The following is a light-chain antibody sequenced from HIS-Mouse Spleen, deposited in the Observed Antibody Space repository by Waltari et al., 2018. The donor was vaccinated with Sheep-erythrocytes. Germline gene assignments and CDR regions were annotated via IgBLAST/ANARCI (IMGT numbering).Light chain of an antibody. V-gene: IGKV4-1*01. CDR2: WAS. CDR3: QQYYSTPLT. J-gene: IGKJ4*01. CDR1: QSVLYSSNNKNY. Sequence: DIVMTQSPDSLAVSLGERATINCKSSQSVLYSSNNKNYLAWYQQKPGQHPKLLIYWASTRESWVPDRFSGSWSGTDFTLTISSLQAEDVAVYYCQQYYSTPLTFGGGTKVEIK.